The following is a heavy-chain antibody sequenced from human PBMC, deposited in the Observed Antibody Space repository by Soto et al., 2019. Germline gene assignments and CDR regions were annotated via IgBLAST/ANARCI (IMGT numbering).Heavy chain of an antibody. Sequence: QVQLVQSGAEVKKPGSSVKVSCKASGGTFSSYTISWVRQAPGQGLEWMGRIIPILGIANYAQKFQGRVTITADKSMSTAYMELSSLRSEDTAVYYCAREIAVAGPTFDYWGQGTLVTVSS. CDR3: AREIAVAGPTFDY. D-gene: IGHD6-19*01. V-gene: IGHV1-69*08. J-gene: IGHJ4*02. CDR2: IIPILGIA. CDR1: GGTFSSYT.